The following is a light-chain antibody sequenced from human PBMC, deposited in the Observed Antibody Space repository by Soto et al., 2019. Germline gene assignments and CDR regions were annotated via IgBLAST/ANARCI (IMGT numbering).Light chain of an antibody. V-gene: IGLV2-14*03. J-gene: IGLJ1*01. CDR3: SSYTSSRTYV. CDR2: EIS. CDR1: SSDVGGYDY. Sequence: QSVLTQPASVSGSPGQSITISCTGSSSDVGGYDYVSWYQQHPGKAPKLIIYEISHRPLGVSNRFSGSKSGNTASLTISGLRAEDEADYYCSSYTSSRTYVFGTGTKVTVL.